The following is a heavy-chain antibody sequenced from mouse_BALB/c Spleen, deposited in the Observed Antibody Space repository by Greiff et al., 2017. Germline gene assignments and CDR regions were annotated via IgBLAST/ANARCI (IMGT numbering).Heavy chain of an antibody. CDR2: IRLKSNNYAT. J-gene: IGHJ3*01. V-gene: IGHV6-6*02. CDR1: GFTFSNYW. CDR3: TRSTMITTEFAY. Sequence: EVKLVESGGGLVQPGGSMKLSCVASGFTFSNYWMNWVRQSPEKGLEWVAEIRLKSNNYATHYAESVKGRFTISRDDSKSSVYLQMNNLRAEDTGIYYCTRSTMITTEFAYWGQGTLVTVSA. D-gene: IGHD2-4*01.